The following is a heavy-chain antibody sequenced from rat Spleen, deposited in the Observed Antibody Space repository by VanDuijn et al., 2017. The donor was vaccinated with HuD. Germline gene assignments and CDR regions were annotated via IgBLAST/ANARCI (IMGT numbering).Heavy chain of an antibody. D-gene: IGHD1-11*01. CDR3: GRGGKDYGSHYFGY. CDR2: IWTGGST. J-gene: IGHJ2*01. Sequence: QVQLKESGPGLVQPSQTLSLTCTVSGFSLTSYNVHWVRQPIGKGLEWMGIIWTGGSTDDNSALKSRLTISRDTFKNQIFLKMNSSRREDTSTYDCGRGGKDYGSHYFGYWGQGVMVTLSS. V-gene: IGHV2-30*01. CDR1: GFSLTSYN.